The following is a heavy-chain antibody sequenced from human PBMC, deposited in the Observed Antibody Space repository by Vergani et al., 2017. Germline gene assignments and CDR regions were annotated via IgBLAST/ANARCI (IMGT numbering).Heavy chain of an antibody. CDR3: ARASRYCSSTSCYALFYGMDV. D-gene: IGHD2-2*01. CDR2: IWYDGSNK. J-gene: IGHJ6*02. V-gene: IGHV3-33*01. CDR1: GFTFSSYG. Sequence: QVQLVESGGGVVQPGRSLRLSCAASGFTFSSYGMHWVRQAPGKGLEWVAVIWYDGSNKYYADSVKGRFTISRDNSKNTLYLQMNSLRAEDTAVYYCARASRYCSSTSCYALFYGMDVWGLGTTVTVSS.